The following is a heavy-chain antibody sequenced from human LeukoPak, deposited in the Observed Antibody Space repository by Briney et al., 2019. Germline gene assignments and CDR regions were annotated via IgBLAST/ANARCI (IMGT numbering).Heavy chain of an antibody. V-gene: IGHV3-23*01. CDR1: GFTFSSYS. Sequence: PGGSLRLSCAASGFTFSSYSMSWVRQAPGKGLEWVSAISGSGGSTYYADSVKGRFTISRDNSKNTLYLQMNSLRAEDTAVYYCAKAPRDPYYYDSSGYSPLYYMDVWGKGTTVTVSS. D-gene: IGHD3-22*01. J-gene: IGHJ6*03. CDR3: AKAPRDPYYYDSSGYSPLYYMDV. CDR2: ISGSGGST.